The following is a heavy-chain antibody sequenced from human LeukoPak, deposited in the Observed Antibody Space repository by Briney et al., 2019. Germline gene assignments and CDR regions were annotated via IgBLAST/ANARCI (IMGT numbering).Heavy chain of an antibody. J-gene: IGHJ5*02. CDR1: GGSIRNSSFY. V-gene: IGHV4-39*01. CDR2: IYSTGTT. CDR3: ARHYGP. Sequence: SETLSLTCAVSGGSIRNSSFYWGWIRQPPGKGLEWIASIYSTGTTYYNPSIKSRITIFVDTSKNQFSLKLNSVTAADTAVYYCARHYGPWGQGTLVTVSS. D-gene: IGHD3-10*01.